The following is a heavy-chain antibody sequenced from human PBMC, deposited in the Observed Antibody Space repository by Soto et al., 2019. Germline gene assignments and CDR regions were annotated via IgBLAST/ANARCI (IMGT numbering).Heavy chain of an antibody. CDR3: ARARDIVATRLPEYYFDY. CDR1: VGSISSYY. J-gene: IGHJ4*02. V-gene: IGHV4-4*07. CDR2: IYTSGST. D-gene: IGHD5-12*01. Sequence: SETLSLTCTVSVGSISSYYWSWIRQPAGKGLEWIGRIYTSGSTNYNPSLKSRVTMSVDTSKNQFSLKLSSVTAADTAVYYCARARDIVATRLPEYYFDYWGQGTLVTVSS.